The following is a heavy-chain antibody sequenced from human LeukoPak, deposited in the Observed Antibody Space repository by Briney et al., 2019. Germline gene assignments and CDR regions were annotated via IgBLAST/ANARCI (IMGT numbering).Heavy chain of an antibody. CDR2: INHSGST. J-gene: IGHJ4*02. CDR3: ARGRGSYYTAPMGY. CDR1: GGSFSGYY. V-gene: IGHV4-34*01. Sequence: SETPSLTCAVYGGSFSGYYWSWIRQPPGKGLEWIGEINHSGSTNYNPSLKSRVTISVDTSKNQFSLKLSSVTAADTTEYYCARGRGSYYTAPMGYWGQGTLVTVSS. D-gene: IGHD1-26*01.